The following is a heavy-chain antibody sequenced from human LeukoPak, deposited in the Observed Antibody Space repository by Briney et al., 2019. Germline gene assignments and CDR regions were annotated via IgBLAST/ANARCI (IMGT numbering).Heavy chain of an antibody. J-gene: IGHJ4*02. CDR3: ARESYYDILTGSGSVY. D-gene: IGHD3-9*01. CDR1: GFTFSSYA. V-gene: IGHV3-21*01. CDR2: ISSSSSYI. Sequence: PGGSLRLSCAASGFTFSSYAMHWARQAPGKGLEWVSSISSSSSYIYYADSVKGRFTISRDNAKNSLYLQMNSLRAEDTAVYYCARESYYDILTGSGSVYWGQGTLVTVSS.